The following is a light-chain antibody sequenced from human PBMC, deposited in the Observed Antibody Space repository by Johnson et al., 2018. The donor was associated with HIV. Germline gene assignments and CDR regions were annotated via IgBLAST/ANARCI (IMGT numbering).Light chain of an antibody. CDR1: SSNIGNNY. Sequence: QSVLTQPPSVSAAPGQRVTISCSGSSSNIGNNYVSWYQQLPGTAPKLLIYENNKRPSGIPDRFSGSKSGTSATLGITGLQTGAEADYYCRTWDSSLSAGENVFGTGTKVTVL. CDR2: ENN. J-gene: IGLJ1*01. CDR3: RTWDSSLSAGENV. V-gene: IGLV1-51*02.